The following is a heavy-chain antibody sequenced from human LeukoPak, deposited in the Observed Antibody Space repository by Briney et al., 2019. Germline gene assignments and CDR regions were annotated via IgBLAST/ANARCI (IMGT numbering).Heavy chain of an antibody. J-gene: IGHJ4*02. CDR3: AGRSARYFDS. CDR1: GDSIDSYY. D-gene: IGHD1-26*01. V-gene: IGHV4-59*01. CDR2: VFYSGPT. Sequence: SETLSLTCIVSGDSIDSYYWSWIRQPPGEGLQWIGYVFYSGPTNYDASLRSRVAISVDRSKNQFSLKLTSVSAADTAVYYCAGRSARYFDSWGQGTLVTVSS.